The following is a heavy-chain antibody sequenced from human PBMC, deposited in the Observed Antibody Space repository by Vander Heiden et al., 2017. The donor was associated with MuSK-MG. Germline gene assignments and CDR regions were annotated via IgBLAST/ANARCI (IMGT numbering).Heavy chain of an antibody. CDR2: IRSKAYGGTT. D-gene: IGHD3-16*01. Sequence: EVQLVESGGGLVQPGRSLSLSCTASGFTFGDYAMSWVRQAPGKGLEWVGFIRSKAYGGTTEYAAAVKGRFTISRDDAKSIAYLQMNSLKTEDTAVYYCTRAPTMILPSLFLDYWGEGTLVTVSS. J-gene: IGHJ4*02. CDR1: GFTFGDYA. V-gene: IGHV3-49*04. CDR3: TRAPTMILPSLFLDY.